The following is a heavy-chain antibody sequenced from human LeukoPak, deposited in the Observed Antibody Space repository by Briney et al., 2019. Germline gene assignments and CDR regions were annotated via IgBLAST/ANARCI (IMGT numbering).Heavy chain of an antibody. Sequence: SETLSLTCTVSGGSISTYYWTWIRQPPGKGLEWIGYIYYSGSTNYSPSLKSRVTISVDTSMNQFSLKLSSVTAADTAVYYCARETFCSGGSCYYFDYWGQGTLVTVSS. CDR3: ARETFCSGGSCYYFDY. J-gene: IGHJ4*02. CDR2: IYYSGST. D-gene: IGHD2-15*01. CDR1: GGSISTYY. V-gene: IGHV4-59*01.